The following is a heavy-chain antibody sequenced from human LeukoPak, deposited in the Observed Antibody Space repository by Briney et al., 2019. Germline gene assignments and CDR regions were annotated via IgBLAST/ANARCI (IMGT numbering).Heavy chain of an antibody. CDR3: ARGGYFPYFYYMDV. CDR1: GFTFSSYS. Sequence: PGGSLRLSCAASGFTFSSYSIDWVRQAPGKGLEWLSYISSSSSTIYYADSVKGRFTISRDNAKNSVYLQMNSLRAEDTAVYYCARGGYFPYFYYMDVWGKGTTVTVSS. CDR2: ISSSSSTI. J-gene: IGHJ6*03. D-gene: IGHD3-22*01. V-gene: IGHV3-48*04.